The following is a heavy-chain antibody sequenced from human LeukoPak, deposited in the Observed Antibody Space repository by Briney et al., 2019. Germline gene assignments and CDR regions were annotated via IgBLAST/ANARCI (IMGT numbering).Heavy chain of an antibody. J-gene: IGHJ4*02. CDR2: IRYDGSKK. CDR1: GFSFSSYG. D-gene: IGHD5-12*01. V-gene: IGHV3-30*02. CDR3: ARVISAAGYDY. Sequence: PGGSLRLSCAASGFSFSSYGMHWVRQAPGKGLEWVTFIRYDGSKKYYADSVKGRFSISRDNSKNTVYLQMNSLRVEDTAVYYCARVISAAGYDYWGQGTLVTVSS.